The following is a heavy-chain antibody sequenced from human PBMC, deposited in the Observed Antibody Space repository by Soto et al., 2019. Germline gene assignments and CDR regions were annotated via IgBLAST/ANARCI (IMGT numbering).Heavy chain of an antibody. D-gene: IGHD6-13*01. CDR3: AREIAAPTYYYYGMDV. CDR1: GFTFSSYA. CDR2: ISYDGSNK. Sequence: GGSLRLSCAASGFTFSSYAMHWVRQAPGKGLEWVAVISYDGSNKYYADSVKGRFTISRDNSKDTLYLQMNSLRAEDTAVYYCAREIAAPTYYYYGMDVWGQGTTVTVSS. J-gene: IGHJ6*02. V-gene: IGHV3-30-3*01.